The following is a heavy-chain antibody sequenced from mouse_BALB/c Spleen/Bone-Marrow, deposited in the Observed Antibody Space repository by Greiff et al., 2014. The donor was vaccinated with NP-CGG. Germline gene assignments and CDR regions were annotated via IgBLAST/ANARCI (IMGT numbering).Heavy chain of an antibody. D-gene: IGHD2-1*01. Sequence: EVKLVESGGGLVQPGGSLRLSCATSGFTFTDYYMSWVRQPPGKALEWLGFIRNKANGYTTEYSASVKGRFTFSRDNSQSILYLQMNTLRAEDSATYYCARDKNYGSYWYFDVWGAGTTVTVSS. CDR1: GFTFTDYY. CDR2: IRNKANGYTT. V-gene: IGHV7-3*02. CDR3: ARDKNYGSYWYFDV. J-gene: IGHJ1*01.